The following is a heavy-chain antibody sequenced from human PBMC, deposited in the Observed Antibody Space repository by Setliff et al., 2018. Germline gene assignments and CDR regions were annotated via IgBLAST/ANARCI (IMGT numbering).Heavy chain of an antibody. CDR2: ISHSGNT. CDR3: ARHPSSGSYYGGSIFYFDD. CDR1: GGSFSGYY. V-gene: IGHV4-34*01. J-gene: IGHJ4*02. D-gene: IGHD1-26*01. Sequence: LSLTCAVYGGSFSGYYWSWIRQSPEKGLEWIGEISHSGNTNYNPSLKTRVTISVDTSKNQFSLKLSSVTAADTAVYYCARHPSSGSYYGGSIFYFDDWGPGILVTVSS.